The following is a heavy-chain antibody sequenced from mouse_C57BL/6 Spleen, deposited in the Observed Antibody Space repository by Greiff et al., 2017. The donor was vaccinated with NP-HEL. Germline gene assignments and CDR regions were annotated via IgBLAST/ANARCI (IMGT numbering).Heavy chain of an antibody. Sequence: EVQLVESGGGLVQPKGSLKLSCAASGFSFNTYAMNWVRQAPGKGLEWVARIRSKSNNYATYYADSVKDRFTISRDDSESMLYLQMNNLKTEDTAMYYCVRQGKTGYYFDYWGQGTTLTVSS. D-gene: IGHD4-1*01. J-gene: IGHJ2*01. CDR1: GFSFNTYA. CDR3: VRQGKTGYYFDY. V-gene: IGHV10-1*01. CDR2: IRSKSNNYAT.